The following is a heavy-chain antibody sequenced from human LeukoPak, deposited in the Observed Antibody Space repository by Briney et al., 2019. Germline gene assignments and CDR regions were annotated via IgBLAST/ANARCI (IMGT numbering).Heavy chain of an antibody. CDR2: IYSGGST. Sequence: PGGSLRLSCAASGFTVSSNYMSWVRQAPGKGLEWVSVIYSGGSTYYADSVKGRFTISRDNSKNTLYLQMNSLRAEDTAVYYCAKDVGDIVLMGYFDYWGQGTLVTVSS. D-gene: IGHD2-8*01. CDR3: AKDVGDIVLMGYFDY. CDR1: GFTVSSNY. V-gene: IGHV3-53*05. J-gene: IGHJ4*02.